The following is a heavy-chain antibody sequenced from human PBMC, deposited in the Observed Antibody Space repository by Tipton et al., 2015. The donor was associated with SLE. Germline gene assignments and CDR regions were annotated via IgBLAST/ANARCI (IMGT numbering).Heavy chain of an antibody. CDR1: GGSISGGPYY. CDR3: ARDPPSSYYYGMDV. V-gene: IGHV4-61*02. CDR2: IYVSGST. Sequence: LRLSCSVSGGSISGGPYYWNWIRQPAGEGLEWIGRIYVSGSTNYNPSLQSRVTISADTSKNQFSLKLSSVTAADTAVYFCARDPPSSYYYGMDVWGRGATVTVSS. J-gene: IGHJ6*02. D-gene: IGHD3-10*01.